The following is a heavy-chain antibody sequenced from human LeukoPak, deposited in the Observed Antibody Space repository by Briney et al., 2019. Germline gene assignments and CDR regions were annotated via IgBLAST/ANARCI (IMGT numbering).Heavy chain of an antibody. V-gene: IGHV4-59*01. D-gene: IGHD2-15*01. J-gene: IGHJ3*02. CDR1: GGSISSYY. CDR2: IYYSGST. Sequence: SETLSLTCTVSGGSISSYYWSWIRQPPGKGLEWLGHIYYSGSTNYNPSLKSRVTISVDTSKNQFSLKLSSVTAADTAVYYCARAHDIVVVVAATHDAFDIWGQGTMVTVSS. CDR3: ARAHDIVVVVAATHDAFDI.